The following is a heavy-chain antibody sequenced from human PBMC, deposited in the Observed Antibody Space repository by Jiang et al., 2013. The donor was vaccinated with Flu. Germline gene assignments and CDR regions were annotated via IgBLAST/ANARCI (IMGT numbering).Heavy chain of an antibody. V-gene: IGHV4-59*08. D-gene: IGHD6-19*01. Sequence: SGPGLVKPSETLSLTCTVSGASINNYLWSWIRQPPGKGLEWVGYIYYTGDSRYNPSLKSRITISLDTSKNQVSLKLSSVTAAETAVYYCARHGGVVDGTGKDAFGVWGQGTKVTVSS. CDR3: ARHGGVVDGTGKDAFGV. J-gene: IGHJ3*01. CDR2: IYYTGDS. CDR1: GASINNYL.